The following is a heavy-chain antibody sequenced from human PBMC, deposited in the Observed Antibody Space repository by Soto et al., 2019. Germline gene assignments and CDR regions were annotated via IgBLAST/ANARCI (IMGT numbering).Heavy chain of an antibody. V-gene: IGHV4-31*03. Sequence: SETLSLTCTVSGGSIISGGYYWSCIRQHPGKGLEWIGYIYYSGSTYYNPSLKSRVTISVDTSKNQFSLKLSSVTAADTAVYYCARGTAYNWNYLDYWGQGTLVTSPQ. D-gene: IGHD1-20*01. J-gene: IGHJ4*02. CDR2: IYYSGST. CDR3: ARGTAYNWNYLDY. CDR1: GGSIISGGYY.